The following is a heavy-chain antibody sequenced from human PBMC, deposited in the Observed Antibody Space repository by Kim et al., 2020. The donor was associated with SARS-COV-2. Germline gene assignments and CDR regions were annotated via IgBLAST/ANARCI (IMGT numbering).Heavy chain of an antibody. CDR3: ARWGTSSWSKSFDY. D-gene: IGHD6-13*01. V-gene: IGHV4-39*07. CDR1: GGSISSSSYY. J-gene: IGHJ4*02. Sequence: SETLSLTCTVSGGSISSSSYYWGWIRQPPGKGLEWIGSIYYSGSTYYNPSLKSRVTISVDTSKNQFSLKLSSVTAADTAVYYCARWGTSSWSKSFDYWGRGTLVTVSS. CDR2: IYYSGST.